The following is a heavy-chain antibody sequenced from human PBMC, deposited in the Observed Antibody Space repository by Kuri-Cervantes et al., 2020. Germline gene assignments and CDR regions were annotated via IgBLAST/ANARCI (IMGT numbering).Heavy chain of an antibody. J-gene: IGHJ4*02. D-gene: IGHD6-13*01. CDR2: LSGSGGST. CDR1: GFTFRGYG. Sequence: GGSLRLSCAASGFTFRGYGMNWVRQAPGKGLEWVSALSGSGGSTYYADSVKGRFTISRDNSKNSLYLQMNSLRAEDAAVYYCAASAAEHDYWGQGTLVTVSS. CDR3: AASAAEHDY. V-gene: IGHV3-23*01.